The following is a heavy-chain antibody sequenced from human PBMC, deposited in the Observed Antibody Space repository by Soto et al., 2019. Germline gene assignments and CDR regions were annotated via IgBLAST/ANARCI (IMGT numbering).Heavy chain of an antibody. V-gene: IGHV3-23*01. CDR3: AKEGGGSPHYVLKNWFDP. CDR1: GFTFSSYG. CDR2: VSGRGGST. D-gene: IGHD2-15*01. J-gene: IGHJ5*02. Sequence: GGSLRLSCAASGFTFSSYGMSWVRQAPGKRLERVSGVSGRGGSTYSADSVKGQYTVSRDNSKNTLYLQMNSLRAEDTALYYCAKEGGGSPHYVLKNWFDPWGQGTLVTVSS.